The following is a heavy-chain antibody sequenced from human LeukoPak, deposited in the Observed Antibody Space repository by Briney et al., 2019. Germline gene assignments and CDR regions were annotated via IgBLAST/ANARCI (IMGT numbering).Heavy chain of an antibody. CDR1: GGSFSGYY. D-gene: IGHD3-10*01. Sequence: SETLSLTCAVYGGSFSGYYWSWIRQPPGKGLEWIGEINHSGSTNYNPSLKRRVTLSVDTPKNRFSLNLSSVPAADTAVYYCARGLHTRYGSGSYYRPTRYYFDYWGQGTLVTVSS. CDR3: ARGLHTRYGSGSYYRPTRYYFDY. V-gene: IGHV4-34*01. CDR2: INHSGST. J-gene: IGHJ4*02.